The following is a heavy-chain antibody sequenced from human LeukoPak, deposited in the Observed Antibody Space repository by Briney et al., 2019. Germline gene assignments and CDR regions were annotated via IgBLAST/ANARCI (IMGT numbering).Heavy chain of an antibody. V-gene: IGHV3-23*01. D-gene: IGHD2-15*01. Sequence: PGGSLRLSCETAGFTFSSYVMHWVRRTPGKGLEWVSAISGSGGSTYYADSVKGRFTISRDNSKNTLYLQMNSLRAEDTAVYYCAKDPIVVVVAATRQNYWGQGTLVTVSS. CDR1: GFTFSSYV. CDR2: ISGSGGST. J-gene: IGHJ4*02. CDR3: AKDPIVVVVAATRQNY.